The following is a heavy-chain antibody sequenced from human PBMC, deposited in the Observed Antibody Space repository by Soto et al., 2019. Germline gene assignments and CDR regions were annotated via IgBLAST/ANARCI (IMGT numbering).Heavy chain of an antibody. CDR3: ARAPDKYDFWSGSYFDY. V-gene: IGHV4-31*03. CDR1: GGSISSGGYY. CDR2: IYYSGST. Sequence: PSETLSLTCTVSGGSISSGGYYWSWIRQHPGKGLEWIGYIYYSGSTYYNPSLKSRVTISVDTSKNQFSLKLSSVTAADTAVYYCARAPDKYDFWSGSYFDYWGQGTLVTVSS. D-gene: IGHD3-3*01. J-gene: IGHJ4*02.